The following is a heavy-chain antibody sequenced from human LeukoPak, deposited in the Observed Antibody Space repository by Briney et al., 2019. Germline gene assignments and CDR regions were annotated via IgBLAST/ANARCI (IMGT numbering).Heavy chain of an antibody. J-gene: IGHJ3*02. D-gene: IGHD1-26*01. CDR3: ARGQGYSGSKRGQFDI. Sequence: SETLSLTCTVSGYSISSGYFWGWIRQPPGKGLEWIGSISHSGTTYYNPSLKSRVTISVDTSKNQFSLKLSSVTAADTAVYYCARGQGYSGSKRGQFDIWGQGTMVTVSS. V-gene: IGHV4-38-2*02. CDR2: ISHSGTT. CDR1: GYSISSGYF.